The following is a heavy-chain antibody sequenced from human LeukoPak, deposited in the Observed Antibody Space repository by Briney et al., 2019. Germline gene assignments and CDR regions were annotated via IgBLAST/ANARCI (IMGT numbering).Heavy chain of an antibody. J-gene: IGHJ4*02. CDR3: ARVGGWLFFDY. CDR1: GYTFTSYA. D-gene: IGHD6-19*01. CDR2: INAGNGNT. Sequence: ASVKVSCKASGYTFTSYAMHWVRQAPGQRLEWMGWINAGNGNTKYSQKFQGRVTITRDTSTSTAYMELSSLRSEDTAVYYCARVGGWLFFDYWGQGTLVTASS. V-gene: IGHV1-3*01.